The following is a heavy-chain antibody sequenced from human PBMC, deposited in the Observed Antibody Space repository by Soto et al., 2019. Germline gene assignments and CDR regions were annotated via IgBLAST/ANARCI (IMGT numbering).Heavy chain of an antibody. D-gene: IGHD6-13*01. CDR3: ARTPMDISAAGRDYHYYGMDV. CDR2: IYYSGST. Sequence: SETLSLTCTVSGGPISSGGYYWSWIRQHPGKGLEWIGYIYYSGSTYYNPSLKSRVTISVDTSKNQFSLKLSSVTAADTAVYYCARTPMDISAAGRDYHYYGMDVWGQGTKVTVS. V-gene: IGHV4-31*03. J-gene: IGHJ6*02. CDR1: GGPISSGGYY.